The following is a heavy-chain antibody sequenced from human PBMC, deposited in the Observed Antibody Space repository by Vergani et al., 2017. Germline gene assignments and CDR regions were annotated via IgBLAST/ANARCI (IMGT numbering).Heavy chain of an antibody. CDR3: AREDRYGSGSYFAHWFYP. V-gene: IGHV1-2*02. Sequence: QVQLVQSGAEVKKPGASVKVSCKASGYTFTGYYMHWVRQAPGQGLEWMGWINPNRGGTNYAQKFQGRVTMTRDTSISTAYMELSRLRSDDTAVYYCAREDRYGSGSYFAHWFYPWGQGTLVTVSS. CDR1: GYTFTGYY. D-gene: IGHD3-10*01. J-gene: IGHJ5*02. CDR2: INPNRGGT.